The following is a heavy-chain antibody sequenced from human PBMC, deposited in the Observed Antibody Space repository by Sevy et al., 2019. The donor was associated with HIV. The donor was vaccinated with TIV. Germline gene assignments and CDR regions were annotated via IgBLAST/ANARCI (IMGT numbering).Heavy chain of an antibody. CDR3: ARDHNYYGSGSPYFYYYMDV. CDR1: GYTFIDYY. Sequence: ASVKVSCKASGYTFIDYYIHWVRQAPGQGLEWMGWINPSSGGTNYAQKFQGRVTMTRDTSISTVFMEVSRLKSDDTAVYYCARDHNYYGSGSPYFYYYMDVWGKGTKVTVSS. D-gene: IGHD3-10*01. CDR2: INPSSGGT. J-gene: IGHJ6*03. V-gene: IGHV1-2*02.